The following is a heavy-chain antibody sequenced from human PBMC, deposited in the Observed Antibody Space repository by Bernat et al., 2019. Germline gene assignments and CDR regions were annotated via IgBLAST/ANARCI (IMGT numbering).Heavy chain of an antibody. CDR3: ARDGLLWFGEFQGVDY. D-gene: IGHD3-10*01. CDR1: GFTFSSYW. J-gene: IGHJ4*02. V-gene: IGHV3-74*01. Sequence: EVQLVESGGGLVQPGRSLRLSCAASGFTFSSYWMHWVRQAPGKGLVWVSRINSDGSSTSYADSVKGRFTISRDNAKNTLYLQMNSLRAEDTAVYYCARDGLLWFGEFQGVDYWGQGTLVTVSS. CDR2: INSDGSST.